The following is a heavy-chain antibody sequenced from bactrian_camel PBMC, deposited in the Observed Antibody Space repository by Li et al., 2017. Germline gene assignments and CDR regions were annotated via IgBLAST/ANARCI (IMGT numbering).Heavy chain of an antibody. Sequence: HVQLVESGGGSVQDGKTLRLSCTVRYIYCSYDMSWYRQAPGKEREFVSGIDSDGGTRYADSVKGRFTISQDIDKNTIYLQMNSLKPEDTGMYFCATDPGILSTAGTWSCVLESTEYNYWGQGTQVTV. CDR3: ATDPGILSTAGTWSCVLESTEYNY. J-gene: IGHJ4*01. CDR2: IDSDGGT. CDR1: YIYCSYD. D-gene: IGHD6*01. V-gene: IGHV3S53*01.